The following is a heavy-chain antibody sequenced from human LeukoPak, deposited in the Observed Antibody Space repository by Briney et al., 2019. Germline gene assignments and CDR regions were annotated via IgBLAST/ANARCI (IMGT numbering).Heavy chain of an antibody. CDR3: ARVINWFDP. CDR1: GGSFSSSSYY. J-gene: IGHJ5*02. CDR2: IYYSGST. Sequence: PSETLSLTCTVSGGSFSSSSYYWGWIRQPPGKGLEWIGTIYYSGSTYNIASLKSRVTILVDTSKKQFSLKLSSVTAADTAVYYCARVINWFDPWGQGTLVTVSS. V-gene: IGHV4-39*07.